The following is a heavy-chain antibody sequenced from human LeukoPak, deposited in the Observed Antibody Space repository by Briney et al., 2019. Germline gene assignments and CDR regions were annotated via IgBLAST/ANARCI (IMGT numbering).Heavy chain of an antibody. D-gene: IGHD3-16*02. CDR3: ERDYVWGSYRPTQGDP. J-gene: IGHJ5*02. Sequence: PGGSLRLSCAASGFTFSIDSMNWVRQAPEKGLEWVSSTSSSSSYIYYADSVKGRFTISRDNAKNSLYLQMNSLRAEDTAVYYCERDYVWGSYRPTQGDPWGQGTLVTVSS. V-gene: IGHV3-21*01. CDR2: TSSSSSYI. CDR1: GFTFSIDS.